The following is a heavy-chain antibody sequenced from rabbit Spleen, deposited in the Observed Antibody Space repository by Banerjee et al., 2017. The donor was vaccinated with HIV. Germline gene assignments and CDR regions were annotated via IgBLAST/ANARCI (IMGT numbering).Heavy chain of an antibody. D-gene: IGHD8-1*01. V-gene: IGHV1S45*01. CDR3: ARDTGSSFSSYGMDL. CDR1: GFSFSNKDV. CDR2: IGFGSTGNT. Sequence: QEQLEESGGGLVKPEGSLTLTCKASGFSFSNKDVMCWVRQAPGKGLEWIGCIGFGSTGNTYYASWAKGRFTISKTSSTTVTLQMTSLTAADTATYFCARDTGSSFSSYGMDLWGPGTLVTVS. J-gene: IGHJ6*01.